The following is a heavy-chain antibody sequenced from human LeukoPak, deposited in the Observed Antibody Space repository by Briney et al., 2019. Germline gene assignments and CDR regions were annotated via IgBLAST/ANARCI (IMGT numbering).Heavy chain of an antibody. CDR3: ARGTYYYDSSGYYYVLGHLGSEYNWFDP. CDR2: IRHDGSNK. CDR1: GFTFSSYG. Sequence: GGSLRLSCAASGFTFSSYGMHWVRQAPGKGLEWVAFIRHDGSNKYYADSVKGRFTISRDNSKNTLYLQMNSLRAEDTAVYYCARGTYYYDSSGYYYVLGHLGSEYNWFDPWGQGTLVTVSS. D-gene: IGHD3-22*01. J-gene: IGHJ5*02. V-gene: IGHV3-30*02.